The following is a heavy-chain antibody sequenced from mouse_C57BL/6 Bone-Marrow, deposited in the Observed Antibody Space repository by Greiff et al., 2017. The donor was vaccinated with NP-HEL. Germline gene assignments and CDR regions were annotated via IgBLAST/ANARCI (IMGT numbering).Heavy chain of an antibody. V-gene: IGHV1S56*01. D-gene: IGHD1-1*01. CDR3: GRSPAYGSRWYLDV. CDR1: DYTFTSYD. J-gene: IGHJ1*01. CDR2: IFPGDGRT. Sequence: QVQLKQSGAELVKPGASVKLSCKASDYTFTSYDIHWVRQRPEQGLEWIGWIFPGDGRTEYNERFKGKATLTTDKSSSTAYMQLSRLTSEDSAVYFGGRSPAYGSRWYLDVWGAGTTVTVSS.